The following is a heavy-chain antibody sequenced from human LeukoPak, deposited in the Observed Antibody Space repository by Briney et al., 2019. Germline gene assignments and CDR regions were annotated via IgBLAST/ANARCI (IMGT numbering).Heavy chain of an antibody. CDR2: IWFDGSNK. J-gene: IGHJ6*02. V-gene: IGHV3-33*06. D-gene: IGHD6-19*01. Sequence: GGSLRLSCTASGFTFSSYGMHWVRQAPGKGLEWVAVIWFDGSNKYYADSVKGRLTISRDNSKSTFYLQMNSLRAEDTAVYYSAKAVAATGHYYFGMDVWGQGTTVTVSS. CDR3: AKAVAATGHYYFGMDV. CDR1: GFTFSSYG.